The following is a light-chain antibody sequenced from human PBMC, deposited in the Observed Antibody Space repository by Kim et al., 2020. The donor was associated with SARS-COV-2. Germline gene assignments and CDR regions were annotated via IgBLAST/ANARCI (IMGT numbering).Light chain of an antibody. CDR1: SGSIASNY. J-gene: IGLJ3*02. Sequence: KTVTLSCTGSSGSIASNYVQWYQPRPGSAPTTVIYEDNQRPSGVPDRFSGSNDSSSNSASLTISGLKTEDEADYYCQSSDSSNWMFGGGTQLTVL. V-gene: IGLV6-57*02. CDR3: QSSDSSNWM. CDR2: EDN.